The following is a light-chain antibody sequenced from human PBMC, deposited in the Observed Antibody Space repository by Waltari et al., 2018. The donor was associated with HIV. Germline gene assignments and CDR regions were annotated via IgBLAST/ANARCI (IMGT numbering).Light chain of an antibody. CDR3: ASWDDTLSGYVA. CDR1: TSNTGSNF. CDR2: KNI. V-gene: IGLV1-47*01. J-gene: IGLJ2*01. Sequence: QSVLTPPPSASGTPGLRVPIPCSGTTSNTGSNFVSWSPPIPGMAPKLLIYKNIYRPSGVPDRFSGSKSGISASLAISGLRSDDAADYYCASWDDTLSGYVAFGGGTKLTVL.